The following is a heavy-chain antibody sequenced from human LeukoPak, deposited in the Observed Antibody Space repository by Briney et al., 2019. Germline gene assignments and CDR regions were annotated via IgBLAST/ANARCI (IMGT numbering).Heavy chain of an antibody. Sequence: GGSLRLSCAAPGFTFSSYAMSWVRQAPGKGLEWVSAISGSGGSTYYADSVKGRFTISRDNSKNTLYLQMNSLRAEDTAVYYCAKGGRVALRYFDYWGQGTLVTVSS. CDR1: GFTFSSYA. CDR3: AKGGRVALRYFDY. CDR2: ISGSGGST. D-gene: IGHD5-12*01. V-gene: IGHV3-23*01. J-gene: IGHJ4*02.